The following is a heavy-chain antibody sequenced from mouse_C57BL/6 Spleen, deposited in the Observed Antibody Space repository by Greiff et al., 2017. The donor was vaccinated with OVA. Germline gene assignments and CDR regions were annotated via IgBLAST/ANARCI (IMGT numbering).Heavy chain of an antibody. D-gene: IGHD4-1*01. CDR3: ARHPQPGRYAMDY. Sequence: DVKLVESGGGLVKPGGSLKLSCAASGFTFSSYTMSWVRQTPEKRLEWVATISGGGGNTYYPDSVKGRFTISRDTAKNTLYLQMSSLRSEDTALYYCARHPQPGRYAMDYWGQGTSVTVSS. CDR1: GFTFSSYT. CDR2: ISGGGGNT. V-gene: IGHV5-9*01. J-gene: IGHJ4*01.